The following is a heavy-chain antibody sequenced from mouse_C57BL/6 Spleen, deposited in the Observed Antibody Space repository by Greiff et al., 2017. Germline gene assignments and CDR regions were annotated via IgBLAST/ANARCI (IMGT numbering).Heavy chain of an antibody. J-gene: IGHJ4*01. CDR3: ARVAYGYGAMDY. CDR1: GYTFTDYN. Sequence: VQLKQSGPELVKPGASVKIPCKASGYTFTDYNMDWLKQSHGKSLEWIGDINPNNGGTIYNQKFKGKATLTVDKSSSTAYMELRSLTSEDTAVYYCARVAYGYGAMDYWGQGTSVTVSS. CDR2: INPNNGGT. D-gene: IGHD2-2*01. V-gene: IGHV1-18*01.